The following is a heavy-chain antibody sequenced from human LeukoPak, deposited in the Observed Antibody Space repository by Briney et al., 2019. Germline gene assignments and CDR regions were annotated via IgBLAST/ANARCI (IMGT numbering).Heavy chain of an antibody. CDR1: GYTFTSYG. D-gene: IGHD6-13*01. V-gene: IGHV1-18*01. Sequence: ASVKVSCKASGYTFTSYGISWVRQAPGQGLEWMGWISAYNGNTNYAQKLQGRVTMTTDTSTSTAYMELRSLRSEDTAVYYCARGEKIAAAGADYYYYGMDVWGQGTTVTVSS. CDR3: ARGEKIAAAGADYYYYGMDV. CDR2: ISAYNGNT. J-gene: IGHJ6*02.